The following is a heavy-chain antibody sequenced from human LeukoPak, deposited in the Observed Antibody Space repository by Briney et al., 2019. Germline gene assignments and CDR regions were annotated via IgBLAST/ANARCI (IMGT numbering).Heavy chain of an antibody. D-gene: IGHD1-1*01. CDR2: IWYDGSNK. V-gene: IGHV3-33*01. J-gene: IGHJ4*02. Sequence: PGTSLRLSCAASGFTFSRNGLHWVRQGPGKGLEWVAVIWYDGSNKYYADSVKGRFTVSRDDSKNTLYLQMNSLRAEDTAVYYCARDFNWYFDYWGQGTLVTVSS. CDR3: ARDFNWYFDY. CDR1: GFTFSRNG.